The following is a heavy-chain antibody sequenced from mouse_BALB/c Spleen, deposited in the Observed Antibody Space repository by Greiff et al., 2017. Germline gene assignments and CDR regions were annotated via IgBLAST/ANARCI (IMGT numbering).Heavy chain of an antibody. CDR1: GFTFSSFG. V-gene: IGHV5-17*02. Sequence: EVMLVESGGGLVQPGGSRKLSCAASGFTFSSFGMHWVRQAPEKGLEWVAYISSGSSTIYYADTVKGRFTISRDNPKNTLFLQMTSLRSEDTAMYYCARHYRYAMDYWGQGTSVTVSS. CDR3: ARHYRYAMDY. J-gene: IGHJ4*01. D-gene: IGHD2-14*01. CDR2: ISSGSSTI.